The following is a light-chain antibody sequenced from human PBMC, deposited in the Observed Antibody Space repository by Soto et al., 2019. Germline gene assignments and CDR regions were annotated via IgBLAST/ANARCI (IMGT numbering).Light chain of an antibody. J-gene: IGLJ1*01. V-gene: IGLV2-14*01. Sequence: QPASVSGSPGQSITISCTGTSSDVGGYNYVSWYQQHPGKAPQLMIYEVSNRPSGVSTRFSGSKSGNTASLTISGLQAEDEDDYYCSSYTSSSTPVFGTGTKVTVL. CDR1: SSDVGGYNY. CDR2: EVS. CDR3: SSYTSSSTPV.